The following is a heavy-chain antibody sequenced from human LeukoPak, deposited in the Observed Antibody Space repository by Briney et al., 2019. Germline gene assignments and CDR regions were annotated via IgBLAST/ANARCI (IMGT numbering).Heavy chain of an antibody. CDR2: ISSSSSTI. CDR3: ARAKSGSYSYFDY. Sequence: PGGSLRLSCAASGFTFSSYSMNWVRQAPGKGLEWVSYISSSSSTIYYADSVKGRFNISSDNAKNSLYLQMNRLRDEDTAVYYCARAKSGSYSYFDYWGQGTLVTVSS. D-gene: IGHD1-26*01. CDR1: GFTFSSYS. J-gene: IGHJ4*02. V-gene: IGHV3-48*02.